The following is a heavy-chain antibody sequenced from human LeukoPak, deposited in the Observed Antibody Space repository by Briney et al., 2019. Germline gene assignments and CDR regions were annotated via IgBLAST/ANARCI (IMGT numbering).Heavy chain of an antibody. J-gene: IGHJ4*02. CDR2: IYYSGST. V-gene: IGHV4-59*08. CDR1: GGSISSYY. D-gene: IGHD3-22*01. CDR3: ARSQYYYDSSGYSQIFDY. Sequence: PSETLSLTCTVSGGSISSYYWSWIRQPPGKGLEWIGYIYYSGSTNYNPSLKSRVTISVGTSKNQFSLKLSSVTAADTAVYYCARSQYYYDSSGYSQIFDYWGQGTLVTVSS.